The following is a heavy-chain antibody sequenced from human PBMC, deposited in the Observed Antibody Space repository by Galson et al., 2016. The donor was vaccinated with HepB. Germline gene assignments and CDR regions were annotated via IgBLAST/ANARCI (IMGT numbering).Heavy chain of an antibody. CDR2: SSYRGGT. V-gene: IGHV4-61*01. CDR3: ARFFGSGTYEALDP. D-gene: IGHD3-10*01. Sequence: SETLSLTCAVSGGSVSSGSYYWTWIRQPPGRGLEWIGLSSYRGGTNYNPSLQSRVTISVDTSNNQFSLKLNSVTAADTAVYFCARFFGSGTYEALDPWGQGTLVTVSS. CDR1: GGSVSSGSYY. J-gene: IGHJ5*02.